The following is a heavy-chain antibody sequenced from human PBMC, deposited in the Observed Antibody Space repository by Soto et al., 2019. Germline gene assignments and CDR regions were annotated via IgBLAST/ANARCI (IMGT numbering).Heavy chain of an antibody. V-gene: IGHV4-34*01. D-gene: IGHD6-13*01. CDR3: ARGRQQQGYYGMDV. CDR1: GGSFSGYY. J-gene: IGHJ6*02. Sequence: PSETLSLTCAVYGGSFSGYYWSWIRQPPGKGLEWIGEINHSGSTNYNPSLKSRVTISVDTSKNQFSLKLSSVTAADTAVYYCARGRQQQGYYGMDVWGQGTTVTVSS. CDR2: INHSGST.